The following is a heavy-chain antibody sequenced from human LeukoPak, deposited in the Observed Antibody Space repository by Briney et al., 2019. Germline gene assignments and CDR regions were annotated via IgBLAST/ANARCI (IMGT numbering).Heavy chain of an antibody. CDR1: GYTFTGYY. CDR2: INPNSGGT. D-gene: IGHD1-26*01. Sequence: ASVKVSCKASGYTFTGYYMHWVRQAPGQGLEWMGWINPNSGGTNYAQKFQGRVTMTRDTSISTAYMELRSLRSDDTAVYYCARVVVGWDRGAFDIWGQGTMATVSS. V-gene: IGHV1-2*02. J-gene: IGHJ3*02. CDR3: ARVVVGWDRGAFDI.